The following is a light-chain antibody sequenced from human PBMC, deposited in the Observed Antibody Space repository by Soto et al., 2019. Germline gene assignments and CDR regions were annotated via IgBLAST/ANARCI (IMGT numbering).Light chain of an antibody. J-gene: IGKJ4*01. V-gene: IGKV1-9*01. CDR3: QQLKNYPLT. CDR1: QGISSY. Sequence: DIQLTQSPSFLSASVGDRVTITCRASQGISSYLAWYQQRPGKAPKFLMYAAPTLQSGVPSRFSGSGSGTEFALTISSLQPGDFATYYCQQLKNYPLTFRGGTKVDIK. CDR2: AAP.